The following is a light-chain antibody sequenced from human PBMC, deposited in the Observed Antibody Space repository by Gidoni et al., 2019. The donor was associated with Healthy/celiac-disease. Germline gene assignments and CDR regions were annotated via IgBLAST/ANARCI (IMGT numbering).Light chain of an antibody. CDR3: QAWDSSTVV. CDR1: KLGDKY. V-gene: IGLV3-1*01. J-gene: IGLJ2*01. CDR2: QDS. Sequence: YELTQPPPVSVSPGQTASITCSGDKLGDKYACWYQQKPGQSPVLVIYQDSKRPSGIPERFSGFNSGNTATLTISGTQAMDEADYYCQAWDSSTVVFGGGTKLTVL.